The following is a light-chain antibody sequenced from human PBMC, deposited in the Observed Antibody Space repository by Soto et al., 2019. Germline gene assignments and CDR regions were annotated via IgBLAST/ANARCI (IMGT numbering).Light chain of an antibody. CDR1: QSVSSSY. Sequence: EIVLTQSPGTLSLSPGERATLSCRASQSVSSSYLAWYQQKPGQAPRLLIYGASSRATGIPDRFSGSGSGTDFTLIISRLEPEDFAVYYCQQYGGSPYTFGQGTKLEI. V-gene: IGKV3-20*01. CDR2: GAS. J-gene: IGKJ2*01. CDR3: QQYGGSPYT.